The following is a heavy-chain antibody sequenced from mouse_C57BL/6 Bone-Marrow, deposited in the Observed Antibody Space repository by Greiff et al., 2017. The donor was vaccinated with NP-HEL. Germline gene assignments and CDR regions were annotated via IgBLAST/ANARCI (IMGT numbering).Heavy chain of an antibody. D-gene: IGHD2-2*01. CDR2: IDPSDSYT. J-gene: IGHJ3*01. Sequence: QVQLQQPGAELVMPGASVKLSCKASGYTFTSSWMHWVKQRPGQGLEWIGEIDPSDSYTNYNQKFKGKSTLTVDKSSSTAYMQLSSLTSEDSAVYYCAREIYGYDAFAYWGQGTLVTVSA. V-gene: IGHV1-69*01. CDR1: GYTFTSSW. CDR3: AREIYGYDAFAY.